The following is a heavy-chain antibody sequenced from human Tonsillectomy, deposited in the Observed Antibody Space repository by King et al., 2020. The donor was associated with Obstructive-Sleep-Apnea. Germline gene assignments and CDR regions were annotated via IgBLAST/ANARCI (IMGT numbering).Heavy chain of an antibody. CDR1: GFTFSDYY. J-gene: IGHJ6*02. Sequence: VQLVESGGGLVKPGGSLRLSCAASGFTFSDYYMSWIRQAPGKGLEWISYISSSSTYTNYADSVKGRFTISRDNAKKSLYLHMHSLRAEDTAVYYCAIPMAASRQLYGMDVWGQGTTVTVSS. V-gene: IGHV3-11*06. CDR2: ISSSSTYT. CDR3: AIPMAASRQLYGMDV. D-gene: IGHD5-24*01.